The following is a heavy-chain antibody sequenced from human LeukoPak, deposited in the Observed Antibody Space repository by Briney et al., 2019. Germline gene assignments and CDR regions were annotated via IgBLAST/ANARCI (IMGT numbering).Heavy chain of an antibody. CDR3: AREYSSSGWFNP. D-gene: IGHD6-6*01. J-gene: IGHJ5*02. CDR2: IIPIFGTA. Sequence: SVKVSCKASGGTFSSYAISWVRQAPGQGLEWMGGIIPIFGTANYAQKFQGRVTITTDESTSTAYMELSSLRSEDTAVYYCAREYSSSGWFNPWGQGTLVTVSS. V-gene: IGHV1-69*05. CDR1: GGTFSSYA.